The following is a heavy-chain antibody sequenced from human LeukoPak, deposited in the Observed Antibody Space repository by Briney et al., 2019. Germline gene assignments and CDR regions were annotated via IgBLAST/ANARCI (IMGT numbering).Heavy chain of an antibody. CDR1: GFTFSNYW. D-gene: IGHD5/OR15-5a*01. V-gene: IGHV3-74*01. J-gene: IGHJ4*02. CDR2: INRDGRST. Sequence: PGGSLRLSCAASGFTFSNYWMHWVRQAPGKALVWVSRINRDGRSTNYADSVKGRFTISRDNAKNTVFLQMNSLRAEDTAVYYCALPLRDGDFYFDYWGQGALVTVSS. CDR3: ALPLRDGDFYFDY.